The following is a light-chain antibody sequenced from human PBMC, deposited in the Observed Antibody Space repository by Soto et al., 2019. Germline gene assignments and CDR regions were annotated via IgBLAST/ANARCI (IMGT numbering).Light chain of an antibody. CDR2: EVT. CDR1: SSDVGNYNY. CDR3: SSYAGSKTL. J-gene: IGLJ3*02. V-gene: IGLV2-8*01. Sequence: QSALTQPPSASGSPGQSVTISCTGTSSDVGNYNYVSWYQQHPGKAPKLMIYEVTKRPSGVPDRFSGSKSGNTASLTVYGLQAEDEADYYCSSYAGSKTLFGGGTKVTVL.